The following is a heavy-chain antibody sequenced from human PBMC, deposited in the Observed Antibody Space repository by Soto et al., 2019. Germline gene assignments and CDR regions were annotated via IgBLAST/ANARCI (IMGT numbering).Heavy chain of an antibody. CDR1: GGYISSGGYY. D-gene: IGHD6-13*01. Sequence: QVQLQESGPGLVKPSQTLSLTCTVSGGYISSGGYYWRWLRQHPGKGLEWIGNIYYRGSTHYKPPRKSRVTRSVDKSKNQFSRKLSSVTAADAGVYICARSFGLAAAGQFDYWGHGPLVTVSP. CDR3: ARSFGLAAAGQFDY. V-gene: IGHV4-31*03. J-gene: IGHJ4*01. CDR2: IYYRGST.